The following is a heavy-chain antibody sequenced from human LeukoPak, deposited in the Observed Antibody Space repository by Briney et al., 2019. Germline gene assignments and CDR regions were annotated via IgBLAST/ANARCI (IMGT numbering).Heavy chain of an antibody. J-gene: IGHJ4*02. CDR2: INHSGST. CDR1: GGSFSGYY. Sequence: ASETLSLTCAVYGGSFSGYYWSWIRQPPGKELEWIGEINHSGSTNYNPSLKSRVTISVDTSKNQFSLKLSSVTAADTAVYYCAGEVDYWGQGTLVTVSS. V-gene: IGHV4-34*01. CDR3: AGEVDY.